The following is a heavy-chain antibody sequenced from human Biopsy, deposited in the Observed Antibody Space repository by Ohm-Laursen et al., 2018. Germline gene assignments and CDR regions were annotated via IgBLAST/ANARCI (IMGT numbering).Heavy chain of an antibody. V-gene: IGHV1-2*02. D-gene: IGHD3-22*01. CDR3: TRGGYYYDSLAYYYWFDP. CDR2: INAKTGDT. CDR1: GYTLTGYH. Sequence: ASVKVSCKASGYTLTGYHAHWGRQAPGQGLEWMGWINAKTGDTNYAQKFQGRVTMTRDTSISTAYVDLSSLRSDDTAVYYCTRGGYYYDSLAYYYWFDPWGQGTLVTVSS. J-gene: IGHJ5*02.